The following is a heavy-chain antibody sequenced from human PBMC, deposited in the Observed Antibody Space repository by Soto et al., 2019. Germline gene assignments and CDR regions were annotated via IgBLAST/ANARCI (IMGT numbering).Heavy chain of an antibody. Sequence: EAQLVESGGGLVQPGGSLRLSCAASGFTFSVYTMHWVRQSPGKGQEWISSITSSGTTISYADSVKGRFTISRDNAKSSLFLQMDTLRDEDTAVYYCARDGYSTSSDWTWFDPWGQGTLVTVSS. CDR3: ARDGYSTSSDWTWFDP. V-gene: IGHV3-48*02. CDR2: ITSSGTTI. CDR1: GFTFSVYT. D-gene: IGHD6-6*01. J-gene: IGHJ5*02.